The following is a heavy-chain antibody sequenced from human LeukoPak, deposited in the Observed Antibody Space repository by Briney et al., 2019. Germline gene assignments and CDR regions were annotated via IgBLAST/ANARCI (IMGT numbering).Heavy chain of an antibody. J-gene: IGHJ5*02. V-gene: IGHV4-39*01. CDR2: IYYSGST. CDR1: GGSISSSSYY. D-gene: IGHD3-3*01. Sequence: SETLSLTCTVSGGSISSSSYYWGWIRQPPGKGLEWIGSIYYSGSTYYNPSLKSRVTISVGTSKNQFSLKLSSVTAADTAVYYCARAPRPYYDFWSGYPNWFDPWGQGTLVTVSS. CDR3: ARAPRPYYDFWSGYPNWFDP.